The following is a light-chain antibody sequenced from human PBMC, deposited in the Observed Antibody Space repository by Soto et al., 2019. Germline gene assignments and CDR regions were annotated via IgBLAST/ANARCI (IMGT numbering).Light chain of an antibody. CDR2: GAS. V-gene: IGKV3-20*01. CDR3: QQFRSSPPAFT. CDR1: QSISSRY. J-gene: IGKJ2*01. Sequence: ESMLTQSPGTLSLSPGERATLSCRASQSISSRYLTWYQHKPGQAPRLLIYGASIRATGIPDRFSGSGSGTDFTLTISRLEPEDFAVYYCQQFRSSPPAFTFGQGTNLEI.